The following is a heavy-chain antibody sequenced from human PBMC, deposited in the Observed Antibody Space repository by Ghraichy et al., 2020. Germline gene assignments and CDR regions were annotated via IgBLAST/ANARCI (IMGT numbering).Heavy chain of an antibody. V-gene: IGHV3-9*01. Sequence: GGSLRLSCAASGFTFDDYAMHWVRQAPGKGLEWVSGISWNSGSIGYADSVKGRFTISRDNAKNSLYLQMNSLRAEDTALYYCAKDRGFWSGYSDWGQGTLVTVSS. D-gene: IGHD3-3*01. CDR3: AKDRGFWSGYSD. J-gene: IGHJ4*02. CDR2: ISWNSGSI. CDR1: GFTFDDYA.